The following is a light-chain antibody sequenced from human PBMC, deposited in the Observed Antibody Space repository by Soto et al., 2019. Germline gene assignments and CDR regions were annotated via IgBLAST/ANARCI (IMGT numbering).Light chain of an antibody. V-gene: IGKV4-1*01. Sequence: DIVMTQSPDSLAASLGERATINCKSSQSVLYRSNNYNYLAWYQQKPGQPPKLLIYWASTRESGVPDRFSGSGSATDFTLTISSLQAEDVAVYYCQQYYSAPLAFGGGTKVEIK. CDR1: QSVLYRSNNYNY. CDR2: WAS. CDR3: QQYYSAPLA. J-gene: IGKJ4*01.